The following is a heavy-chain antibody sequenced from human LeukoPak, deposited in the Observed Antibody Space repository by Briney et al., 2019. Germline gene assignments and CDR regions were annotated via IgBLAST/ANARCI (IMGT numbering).Heavy chain of an antibody. CDR1: GFTFSSYA. CDR2: IKQDGSTK. D-gene: IGHD6-6*01. V-gene: IGHV3-7*01. J-gene: IGHJ4*02. Sequence: GGSLRLSCAASGFTFSSYAMHWVRQAPGKGLEWVANIKQDGSTKYYMDSVKGRFTISRDNAKNSLYLQMNSLRAEDTAVYYCARIGYSSSCFDYWGQGTLVTVSS. CDR3: ARIGYSSSCFDY.